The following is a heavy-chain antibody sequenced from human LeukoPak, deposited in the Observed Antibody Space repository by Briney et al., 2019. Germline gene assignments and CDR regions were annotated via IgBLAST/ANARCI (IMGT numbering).Heavy chain of an antibody. CDR1: GFTFSSYA. D-gene: IGHD3-22*01. J-gene: IGHJ4*02. CDR3: AKDRGYYDSSGYYSDY. CDR2: ISGSGGST. Sequence: GGSLRLSCAASGFTFSSYAVSWVRQAPGKGLEWVSAISGSGGSTYYADSVKGRFTISRDNSKNTLYLQMNSLRAEDTAVYYCAKDRGYYDSSGYYSDYWGQGTLVTVSS. V-gene: IGHV3-23*01.